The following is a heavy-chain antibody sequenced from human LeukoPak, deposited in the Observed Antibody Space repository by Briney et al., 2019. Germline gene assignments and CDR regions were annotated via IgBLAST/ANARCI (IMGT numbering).Heavy chain of an antibody. Sequence: GASVKVSRKASGYTFTSSDINWVRQATGRGLEWMGWMNPNSGNTASAQKFQGRVTMTRNTSISTAYMELSSLRSEDTAVYYCARSSSTLSDAFDIWGQGTMVTVSS. CDR2: MNPNSGNT. V-gene: IGHV1-8*01. CDR3: ARSSSTLSDAFDI. CDR1: GYTFTSSD. J-gene: IGHJ3*02.